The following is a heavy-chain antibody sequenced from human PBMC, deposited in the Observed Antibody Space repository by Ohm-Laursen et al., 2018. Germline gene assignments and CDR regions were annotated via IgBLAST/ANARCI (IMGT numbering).Heavy chain of an antibody. Sequence: SLRLSCAASGFTVSSNYMSWVRQAPGKGLEWLSIIYSGGDTYYADSVKGRFTISRDNSKNTLYLQVNSLRAEDTAVYYCARGAYSLDLWGRGTLVTVSS. V-gene: IGHV3-53*01. D-gene: IGHD5-18*01. J-gene: IGHJ4*02. CDR2: IYSGGDT. CDR3: ARGAYSLDL. CDR1: GFTVSSNY.